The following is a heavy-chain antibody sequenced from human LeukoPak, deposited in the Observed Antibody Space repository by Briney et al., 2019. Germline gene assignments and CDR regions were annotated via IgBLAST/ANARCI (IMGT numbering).Heavy chain of an antibody. J-gene: IGHJ4*02. CDR1: GYHFTSYW. CDR2: IYPGDSDT. Sequence: GGSLQISCKGSGYHFTSYWIGGGRQMPGKGLEGMGIIYPGDSDTRYSPSFQGQVTISADKSISTAYLQWSSLKASDTAMYYCARSPVALTGEDYWGQGTLVTVSS. D-gene: IGHD3-9*01. V-gene: IGHV5-51*01. CDR3: ARSPVALTGEDY.